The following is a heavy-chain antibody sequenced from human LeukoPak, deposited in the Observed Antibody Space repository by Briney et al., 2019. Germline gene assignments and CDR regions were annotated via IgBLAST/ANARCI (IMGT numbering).Heavy chain of an antibody. Sequence: ASVKISCKASGYTFTNNYMHWVRQAPGQGLEWMGVIHPSGSSTNYAQKFQGRVTMTKHTSTSTVYIELNTLRSDDTAVYYCARMDMDTAMVTNYLDHWGQGTLLIVSS. CDR3: ARMDMDTAMVTNYLDH. J-gene: IGHJ4*02. CDR1: GYTFTNNY. D-gene: IGHD5-18*01. V-gene: IGHV1-46*01. CDR2: IHPSGSST.